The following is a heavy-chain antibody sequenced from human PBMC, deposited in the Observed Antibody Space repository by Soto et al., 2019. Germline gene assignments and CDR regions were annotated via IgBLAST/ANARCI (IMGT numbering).Heavy chain of an antibody. Sequence: GGSLRLSCAASGFTFSSYAMSWVRQAPGKGLEWVSAISGSGGSTYYADSVKGRFTISRDNSKNTLYLQMNSLRAEDTAVYYCAKDHPYYYGSGSYPNWFDPWGQGTLVTVSS. V-gene: IGHV3-23*01. D-gene: IGHD3-10*01. CDR3: AKDHPYYYGSGSYPNWFDP. CDR2: ISGSGGST. J-gene: IGHJ5*02. CDR1: GFTFSSYA.